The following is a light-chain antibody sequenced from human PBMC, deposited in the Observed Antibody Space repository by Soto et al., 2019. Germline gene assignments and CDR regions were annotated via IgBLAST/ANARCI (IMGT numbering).Light chain of an antibody. J-gene: IGKJ4*01. CDR1: QRISAF. CDR2: SAS. V-gene: IGKV1-39*01. Sequence: DIQMTQSPSSVSAFVGESITITCHASQRISAFLNWYHQKPGKAPELLIYSASYLQSGVPSNFSGSGSGTDFTLGIVTLQPEDSGTYFCQQSYRLPLTFGGGTKVDIK. CDR3: QQSYRLPLT.